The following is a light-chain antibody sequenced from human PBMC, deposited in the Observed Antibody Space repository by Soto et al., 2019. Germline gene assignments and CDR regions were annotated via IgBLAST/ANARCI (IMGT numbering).Light chain of an antibody. CDR2: KAS. Sequence: DIQMTQSPSTLSASVGDRVTITCRASQSISSWLAWYQQKPGKAPKLLIYKASSLESGVPSRFSGSGSGTEFTLTISSLQPDDFATYYCQQYNSYSLLRTFGQGTKVDIK. CDR1: QSISSW. J-gene: IGKJ1*01. V-gene: IGKV1-5*03. CDR3: QQYNSYSLLRT.